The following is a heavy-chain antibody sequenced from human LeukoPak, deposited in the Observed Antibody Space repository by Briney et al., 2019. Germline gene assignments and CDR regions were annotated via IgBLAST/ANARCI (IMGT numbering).Heavy chain of an antibody. Sequence: SVNVSCKASGGTFSSYAISWVRQAPGQGLEWMGGIIPIFGTANYAQKFQGRVTITADESTSTAYMELSSLRSEDTAVYYCASRPTNYYYDSSGYYPLGYWGQGTLVTVSS. CDR3: ASRPTNYYYDSSGYYPLGY. V-gene: IGHV1-69*13. CDR1: GGTFSSYA. D-gene: IGHD3-22*01. J-gene: IGHJ4*02. CDR2: IIPIFGTA.